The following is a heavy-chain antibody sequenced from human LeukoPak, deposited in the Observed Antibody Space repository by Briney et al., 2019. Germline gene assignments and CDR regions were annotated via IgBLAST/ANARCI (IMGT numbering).Heavy chain of an antibody. D-gene: IGHD4-17*01. J-gene: IGHJ3*02. CDR3: AKASDYGDYEFWAFDI. CDR2: ISYDGSNK. V-gene: IGHV3-30*18. Sequence: PGRSLRLSCAASGFTFSSYGMHWVRQAPGKGLEWVAVISYDGSNKYYADSVKGRFTIFRDNSKNTLYLQMNSLRAEDTAVYYCAKASDYGDYEFWAFDIWGQGTMVTVSS. CDR1: GFTFSSYG.